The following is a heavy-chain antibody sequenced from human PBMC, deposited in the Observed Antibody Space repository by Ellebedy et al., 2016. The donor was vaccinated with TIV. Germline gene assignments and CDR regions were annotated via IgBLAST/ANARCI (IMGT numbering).Heavy chain of an antibody. CDR1: GFSFRSYW. J-gene: IGHJ3*02. Sequence: GGSLRLSCGSSGFSFRSYWMTWVRQAPGKGLEWVANINQGGSERHYVDSVKGRFTISRDNARNSLNLQMNSVRAEDAAVYYCATDGSYGDYRSPTHAFVMWGQGTMVIVSS. CDR2: INQGGSER. CDR3: ATDGSYGDYRSPTHAFVM. D-gene: IGHD4-17*01. V-gene: IGHV3-7*01.